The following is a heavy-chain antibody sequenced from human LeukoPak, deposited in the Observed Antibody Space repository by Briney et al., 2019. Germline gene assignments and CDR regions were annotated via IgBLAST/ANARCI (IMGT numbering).Heavy chain of an antibody. CDR1: GGSFSGYY. CDR2: INHSGST. V-gene: IGHV4-34*01. D-gene: IGHD2-2*01. J-gene: IGHJ2*01. Sequence: PSETLSLTCAVYGGSFSGYYWIWLRQPPGKGLEWIGEINHSGSTNYNPSLKSRVTISVDTSKNQFSLKLSSVTAADTAVYYCARRVVVVPAAILQSRYFDLWGRGTLVTVSS. CDR3: ARRVVVVPAAILQSRYFDL.